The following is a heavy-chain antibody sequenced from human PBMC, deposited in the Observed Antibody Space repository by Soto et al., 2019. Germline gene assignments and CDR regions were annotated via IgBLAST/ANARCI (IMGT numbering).Heavy chain of an antibody. D-gene: IGHD3-22*01. CDR1: GFTFSSYS. CDR3: ARGLRGSGYSSDI. V-gene: IGHV3-48*01. CDR2: ISGSSSAI. J-gene: IGHJ3*02. Sequence: PGGSLRLSCAASGFTFSSYSMNWVRQAPGKGLEWVSYISGSSSAIYYADSVKGRFTISRDNAKNSLYLQMNSLRAEDTAVYYCARGLRGSGYSSDIWGQGTMVTVSS.